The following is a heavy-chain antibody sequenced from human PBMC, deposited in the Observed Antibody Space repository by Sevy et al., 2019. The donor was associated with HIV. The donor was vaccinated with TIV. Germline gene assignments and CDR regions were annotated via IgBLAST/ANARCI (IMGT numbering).Heavy chain of an antibody. CDR3: VRFDTKIKIFGVPRGAY. V-gene: IGHV4-34*01. J-gene: IGHJ4*02. CDR1: GGSFSDFY. CDR2: INHREVT. Sequence: SETLSLTCTVYGGSFSDFYWNRIRQSPGKGLEWIAEINHREVTNYNPSLKSRATISADASNRQFSLKLTSVTAADTAVYYCVRFDTKIKIFGVPRGAYWGPGTLVTVSS. D-gene: IGHD3-3*01.